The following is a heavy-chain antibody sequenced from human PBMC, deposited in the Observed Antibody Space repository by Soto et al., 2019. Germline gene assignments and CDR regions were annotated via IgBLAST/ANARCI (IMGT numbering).Heavy chain of an antibody. CDR1: GYTFTSYG. CDR2: ISAYNGNT. Sequence: GASVKVSCKASGYTFTSYGISWVRQAPGQGLEWMGWISAYNGNTNYAQKLQGRVTMTTDTSTSTAYMELRSLRSDDTAVYYCARYIVVVPAAIEVYYYHYMDVWGKGTTVTVSS. CDR3: ARYIVVVPAAIEVYYYHYMDV. D-gene: IGHD2-2*02. J-gene: IGHJ6*03. V-gene: IGHV1-18*01.